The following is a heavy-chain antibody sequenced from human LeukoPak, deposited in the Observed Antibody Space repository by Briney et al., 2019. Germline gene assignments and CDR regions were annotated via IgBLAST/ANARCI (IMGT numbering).Heavy chain of an antibody. D-gene: IGHD4-17*01. CDR2: IIPIFGTA. V-gene: IGHV1-69*05. CDR3: ASPDYGDYAYFDY. J-gene: IGHJ4*02. Sequence: EASVKVSCKVSGGTFSSYAISWVRQAPGQGLEWMGGIIPIFGTANYAQKFQGRVTITTDESTSTAYMELSSLRSEDTAVYYCASPDYGDYAYFDYWGQGTLVTVSS. CDR1: GGTFSSYA.